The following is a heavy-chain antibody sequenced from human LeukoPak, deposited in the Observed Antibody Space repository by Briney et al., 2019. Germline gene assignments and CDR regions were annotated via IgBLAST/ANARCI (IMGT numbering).Heavy chain of an antibody. Sequence: SETLCLTCTVSGGSISSGGYYWSWIRQHPGKGLEWIGYIYYSGSTYYNPSLKSRVTISVDTSKNQFSLKLSSVTAADTAVYYCAREGYYDSSGYSIDYWGQGTLVTVSS. CDR3: AREGYYDSSGYSIDY. CDR1: GGSISSGGYY. J-gene: IGHJ4*02. V-gene: IGHV4-31*03. D-gene: IGHD3-22*01. CDR2: IYYSGST.